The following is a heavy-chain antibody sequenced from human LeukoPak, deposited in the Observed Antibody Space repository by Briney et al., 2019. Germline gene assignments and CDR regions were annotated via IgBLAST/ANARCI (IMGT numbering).Heavy chain of an antibody. CDR1: GFSLSTSGVG. D-gene: IGHD3-10*01. Sequence: SGPTLVKPTQTLTLTCTFSGFSLSTSGVGVGWIRQPPGKALEWLALIYWDDDDKRYSPSLKSRLTITKDTSKNQVVLTMTNMDPVDTATYYCARVVRGVHFDYWGQGTLVTVSS. CDR3: ARVVRGVHFDY. V-gene: IGHV2-5*02. J-gene: IGHJ4*02. CDR2: IYWDDDDK.